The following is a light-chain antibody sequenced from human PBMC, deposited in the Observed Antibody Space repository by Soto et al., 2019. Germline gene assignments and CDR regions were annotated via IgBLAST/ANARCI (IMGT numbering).Light chain of an antibody. Sequence: QSALTQPRSVSGSPGQSVTISCTGTSSDVGGRYNYVSWYQQHPGKAPKLMIYDVSKRPSGVPDRFSGSKSGNTASLTISGLQADVLADYFCCSYTNLDASVFATGSEVTVL. CDR2: DVS. CDR3: CSYTNLDASV. V-gene: IGLV2-11*01. J-gene: IGLJ1*01. CDR1: SSDVGGRYNY.